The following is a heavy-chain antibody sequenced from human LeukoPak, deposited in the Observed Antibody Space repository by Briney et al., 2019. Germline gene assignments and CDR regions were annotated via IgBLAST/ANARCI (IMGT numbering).Heavy chain of an antibody. CDR2: IDKKDKGYATAT. J-gene: IGHJ5*02. CDR1: GFTFSGSA. D-gene: IGHD1-26*01. Sequence: PGGSLRLSCAASGFTFSGSAIHWVRQSSGKGLEWVGQIDKKDKGYATATAYAASVKGRFTISRDDSIYTAYLQMRSLKTEDTVLYYGTRDSGTYNWFDPWGQGTLVTVSS. V-gene: IGHV3-73*01. CDR3: TRDSGTYNWFDP.